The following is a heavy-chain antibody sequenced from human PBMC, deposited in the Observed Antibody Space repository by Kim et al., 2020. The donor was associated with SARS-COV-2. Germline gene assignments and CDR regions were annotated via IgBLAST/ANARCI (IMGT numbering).Heavy chain of an antibody. CDR3: ARDLSYGSGSYYPSGY. CDR2: ISAYNGNT. Sequence: ASVKVSCKASGYTFTSYGISWVRQAPGQGLEWMGWISAYNGNTNYAQKLQGRVTMTTDTSTSTAYMELRSLRSDDTAVYYCARDLSYGSGSYYPSGYWGQGTLVTVSS. V-gene: IGHV1-18*01. CDR1: GYTFTSYG. J-gene: IGHJ4*02. D-gene: IGHD3-10*01.